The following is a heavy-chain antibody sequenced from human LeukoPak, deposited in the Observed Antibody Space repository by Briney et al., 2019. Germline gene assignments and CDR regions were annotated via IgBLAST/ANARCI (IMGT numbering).Heavy chain of an antibody. J-gene: IGHJ4*02. CDR3: ATEYYGSYNF. Sequence: GGSLILSCAASGFTFSSAWMTWVRQAPGKGLEWVGHIKSKTDGGATDYAAPVKGRFFISRDDSKTTLYLQMNSLKTEDTAVYYCATEYYGSYNFWGQGTLVTVSS. CDR1: GFTFSSAW. D-gene: IGHD1-26*01. V-gene: IGHV3-15*01. CDR2: IKSKTDGGAT.